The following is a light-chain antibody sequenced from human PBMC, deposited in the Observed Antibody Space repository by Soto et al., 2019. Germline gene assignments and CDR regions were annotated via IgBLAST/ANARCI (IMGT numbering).Light chain of an antibody. J-gene: IGLJ2*01. Sequence: QAVVTQPPSVSGAPGQRVTISCTGRSSNIGAGYDLHWYQQLPGTAPKLLIYGNSNRPSGVPDRFSGSKSGTSASLAITGLQAEDEADYYCQSYDSSLSGSVFGGGTKVTVL. CDR3: QSYDSSLSGSV. V-gene: IGLV1-40*01. CDR2: GNS. CDR1: SSNIGAGYD.